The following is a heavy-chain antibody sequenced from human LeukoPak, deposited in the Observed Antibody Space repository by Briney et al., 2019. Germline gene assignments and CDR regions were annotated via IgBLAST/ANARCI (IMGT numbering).Heavy chain of an antibody. CDR1: GYTFTNYY. CDR3: ARYNSDWYYFDY. J-gene: IGHJ4*02. CDR2: INPGGGST. D-gene: IGHD3-9*01. Sequence: ASVKVSCKASGYTFTNYYMHWVRQAPGEGLEWMGIINPGGGSTSYAQKFQGRVTMTRDTSTTTVYMELGSLRSEDTAVYYCARYNSDWYYFDYWGQGSLVTVSS. V-gene: IGHV1-46*01.